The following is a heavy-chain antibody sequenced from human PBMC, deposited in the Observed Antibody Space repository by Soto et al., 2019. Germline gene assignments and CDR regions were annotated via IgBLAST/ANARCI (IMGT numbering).Heavy chain of an antibody. V-gene: IGHV3-23*01. Sequence: GGSLRLSCAASGFTFSSYAMSWVRQAPGKGLEWVSAISGSGGSTYYADSVKGRFTISRDNSKNTLYLQMNSLRAEDTAVYYCARVGVVVIANDDWYFDLWGRGTLVTVSS. D-gene: IGHD2-21*01. CDR1: GFTFSSYA. CDR3: ARVGVVVIANDDWYFDL. CDR2: ISGSGGST. J-gene: IGHJ2*01.